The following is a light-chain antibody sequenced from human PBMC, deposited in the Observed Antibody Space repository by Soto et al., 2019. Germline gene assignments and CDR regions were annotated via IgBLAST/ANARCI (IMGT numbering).Light chain of an antibody. V-gene: IGKV3-20*01. CDR3: QEYGSSPKT. CDR2: GAS. J-gene: IGKJ1*01. Sequence: EIVLTQSPGTLSLSPGERATLSCRASQSVSSSYLAWYQQKPGQAPRLLIYGASSRATGIPDRLCGSGYGTDFTLTSSRVEPEDFAVYYGQEYGSSPKTFGQGTKGEVK. CDR1: QSVSSSY.